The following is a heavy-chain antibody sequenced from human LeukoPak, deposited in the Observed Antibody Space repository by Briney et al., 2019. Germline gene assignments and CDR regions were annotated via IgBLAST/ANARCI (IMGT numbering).Heavy chain of an antibody. D-gene: IGHD2-15*01. V-gene: IGHV3-21*01. CDR3: ARSGFHALGYCMDV. Sequence: GGSLRLSCAASGFTFNSYVMPWVRQAPGKGLEWVSSISSSSSYIYYADSVKGRFTISRDNAKNSLYLQMNSLRAEDTAVYYCARSGFHALGYCMDVWGQGTTVTVSS. J-gene: IGHJ6*02. CDR2: ISSSSSYI. CDR1: GFTFNSYV.